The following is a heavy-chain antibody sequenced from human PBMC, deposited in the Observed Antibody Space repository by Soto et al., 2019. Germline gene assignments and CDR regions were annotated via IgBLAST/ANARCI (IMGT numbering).Heavy chain of an antibody. D-gene: IGHD3-3*01. CDR2: IIPIGGST. Sequence: GASVKVSCKASGGTFSSYAISWGRQAPGQGLEWMGGIIPIGGSTNYAQKFQGRVTMTADTSTSTAYMELSSLRSEDTAVYYCARDLIRIFGVVSPWRDFYFDYWGQGTLVTVSS. V-gene: IGHV1-69*10. CDR1: GGTFSSYA. CDR3: ARDLIRIFGVVSPWRDFYFDY. J-gene: IGHJ4*02.